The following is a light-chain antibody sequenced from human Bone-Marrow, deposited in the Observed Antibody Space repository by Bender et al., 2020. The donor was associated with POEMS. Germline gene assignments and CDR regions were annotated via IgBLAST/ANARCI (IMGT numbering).Light chain of an antibody. CDR2: DVT. V-gene: IGLV2-11*01. J-gene: IGLJ1*01. CDR1: GRDVGGYNY. CDR3: CSYTGSYTDV. Sequence: QSALTQPRSVSGSPGQSVTISCTGTGRDVGGYNYVSWYQQHPGTAPKLLIYDVTERPSGVPDRFSASRSGNTASLTIAGLQSEDEADYYCCSYTGSYTDVFGTGTKVTIL.